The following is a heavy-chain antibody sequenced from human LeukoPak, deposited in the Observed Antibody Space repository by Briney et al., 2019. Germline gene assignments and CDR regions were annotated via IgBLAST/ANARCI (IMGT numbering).Heavy chain of an antibody. CDR2: IGTAGDP. V-gene: IGHV3-13*05. CDR3: ARAAYYGSGSYVSYYFDY. J-gene: IGHJ4*02. Sequence: GGSLRLTCAASGFTFSSYDMHWVRQATGKGLEWVSAIGTAGDPYYPGSVMGRFTISRENAKNSLYLQMNSLRAGDTAVHYCARAAYYGSGSYVSYYFDYWGQGTLVTVSS. D-gene: IGHD3-10*01. CDR1: GFTFSSYD.